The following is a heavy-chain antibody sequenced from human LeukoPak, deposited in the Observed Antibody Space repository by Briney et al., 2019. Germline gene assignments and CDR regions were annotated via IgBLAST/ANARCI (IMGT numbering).Heavy chain of an antibody. CDR1: GFTFSSYW. D-gene: IGHD6-13*01. CDR2: INTDASST. CDR3: AHISSSWPDY. V-gene: IGHV3-74*01. J-gene: IGHJ4*02. Sequence: PGGSLRLSCAASGFTFSSYWMHWVRQAPGKGLVWVSRINTDASSTSYADSVKGRFTISRDNSKNTLYLQMNSLRAEDTAVYYCAHISSSWPDYWGQGTLVTVSS.